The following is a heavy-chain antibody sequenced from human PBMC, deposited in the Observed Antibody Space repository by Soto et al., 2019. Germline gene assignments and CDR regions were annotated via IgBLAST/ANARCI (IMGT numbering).Heavy chain of an antibody. CDR1: GGSISGNY. Sequence: LSLTCTVSGGSISGNYWTWIRQPPGKGLEWIGYIYYSGSTYYNPSLKSRVTISVDTSKNQFSLKLSSVTAADTAVYYCARDHYVYDILTGYGYYYGMDVWGQGTTVTVSS. J-gene: IGHJ6*02. CDR2: IYYSGST. D-gene: IGHD3-9*01. V-gene: IGHV4-59*12. CDR3: ARDHYVYDILTGYGYYYGMDV.